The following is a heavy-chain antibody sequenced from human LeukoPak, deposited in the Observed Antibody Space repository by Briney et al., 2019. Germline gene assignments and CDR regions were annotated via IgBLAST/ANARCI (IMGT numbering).Heavy chain of an antibody. CDR3: AFLGGGWLDAFDI. J-gene: IGHJ3*02. CDR2: ISSSGGST. CDR1: GFTFSSYA. D-gene: IGHD5-24*01. V-gene: IGHV3-64D*09. Sequence: GGSLRLSCSPSGFTFSSYAMHCVRQASGKGLEYVSTISSSGGSTYYIDSVKGRFTISRDSSKNTLYLQMSSLRAEGTAVYYCAFLGGGWLDAFDIWGQGTMVTVSS.